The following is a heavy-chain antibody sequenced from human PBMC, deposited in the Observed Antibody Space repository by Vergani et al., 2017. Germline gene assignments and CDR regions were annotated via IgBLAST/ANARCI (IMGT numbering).Heavy chain of an antibody. J-gene: IGHJ4*02. CDR1: GFTFSSYS. CDR2: ISSSSSYI. D-gene: IGHD6-13*01. CDR3: ARDFRTSIAAAKDY. V-gene: IGHV3-21*01. Sequence: VQLVESGGGLVKPGGSLRLSCAASGFTFSSYSMNWVRQAPGKGLEWVSSISSSSSYIYYADSVKGRFTISRDNAKNSLYLQMNSLRAEDTAVYCCARDFRTSIAAAKDYWGQGTLVTVSS.